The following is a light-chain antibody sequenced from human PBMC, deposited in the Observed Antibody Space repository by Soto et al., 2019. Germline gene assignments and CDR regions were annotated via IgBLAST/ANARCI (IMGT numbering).Light chain of an antibody. Sequence: EIVLTQSPATLSLSPGERATLSCRASQSVSSYLAWYQQKPGQAPRLLIYGASNRATDIPARFSGSGSGTDFTLIISSLEPEDFAVYYCQHRGKWPRTFGQGTKLEF. CDR3: QHRGKWPRT. CDR2: GAS. V-gene: IGKV3-11*01. CDR1: QSVSSY. J-gene: IGKJ2*01.